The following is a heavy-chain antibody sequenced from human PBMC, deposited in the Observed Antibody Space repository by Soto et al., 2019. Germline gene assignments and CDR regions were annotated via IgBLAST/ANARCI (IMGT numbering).Heavy chain of an antibody. V-gene: IGHV3-33*01. D-gene: IGHD4-17*01. J-gene: IGHJ4*02. CDR3: ARAGGTTVTGLWHFDS. CDR2: IWYDGTQK. CDR1: GFTFNTYS. Sequence: QVQLEESGGGVVQPGRSLRLSCEASGFTFNTYSMHWVRQPPGKGLEWLAAIWYDGTQKYYADSVKGRFIISRDTSKKTLYLEMNSLRAEATAVYYCARAGGTTVTGLWHFDSWGQGTLVTVSS.